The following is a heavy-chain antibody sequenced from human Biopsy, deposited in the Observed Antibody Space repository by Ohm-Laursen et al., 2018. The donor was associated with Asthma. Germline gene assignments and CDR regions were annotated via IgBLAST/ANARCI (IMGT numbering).Heavy chain of an antibody. D-gene: IGHD6-19*01. CDR2: INAGNGNT. CDR1: GYTFTSYA. CDR3: ASSIAVADSDAFDI. Sequence: GSSVKVSCNASGYTFTSYAMHWVRQAPGQRLEWMEWINAGNGNTKYSQKFQGRVTITRDTSASTAYMELSSLRSEDTAVYYCASSIAVADSDAFDIWGQGTMVTVSS. V-gene: IGHV1-3*01. J-gene: IGHJ3*02.